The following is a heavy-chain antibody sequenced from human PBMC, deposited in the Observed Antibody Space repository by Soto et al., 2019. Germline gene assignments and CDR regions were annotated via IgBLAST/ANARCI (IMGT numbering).Heavy chain of an antibody. V-gene: IGHV3-49*03. Sequence: ALRLSCTASGFTFGDYAMSWFRQAPGKGLEWVGFIRSKAYGGTTEYAASVKGRFTISRDDSKSIAYLQMNSLKTEDTAVYYCTRVTRGGIRYYFDYWGQGTLVTVSS. CDR1: GFTFGDYA. CDR2: IRSKAYGGTT. CDR3: TRVTRGGIRYYFDY. J-gene: IGHJ4*02. D-gene: IGHD2-15*01.